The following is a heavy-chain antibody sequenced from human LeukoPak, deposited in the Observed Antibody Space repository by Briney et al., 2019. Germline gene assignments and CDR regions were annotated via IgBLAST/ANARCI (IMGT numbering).Heavy chain of an antibody. J-gene: IGHJ4*02. CDR3: ARDFSERYSLDY. Sequence: GGSLRLSCAASRVTFRSYAMHWVRQAPGKGLEWVSFISYDGSIKYYADSVKGRFTISRDNSKNTVYLQMKSLRAEDTAVYYCARDFSERYSLDYWGQGTLVTVSS. CDR2: ISYDGSIK. V-gene: IGHV3-30-3*01. D-gene: IGHD5-24*01. CDR1: RVTFRSYA.